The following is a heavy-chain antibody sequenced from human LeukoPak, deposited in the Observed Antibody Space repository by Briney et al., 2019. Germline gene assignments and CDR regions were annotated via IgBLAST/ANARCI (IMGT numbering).Heavy chain of an antibody. D-gene: IGHD6-19*01. CDR3: ARSRSGSVAGTPYY. Sequence: GGALCLSCAASGFSFSRYAMSWVRQAAGKGLGWVSSVITDGDTNYTESVQGRFTISRYTSMNTLFLQMTSLRAEDTALYYCARSRSGSVAGTPYYCGQGTLVSVSS. CDR2: VITDGDT. V-gene: IGHV3-23*01. J-gene: IGHJ4*02. CDR1: GFSFSRYA.